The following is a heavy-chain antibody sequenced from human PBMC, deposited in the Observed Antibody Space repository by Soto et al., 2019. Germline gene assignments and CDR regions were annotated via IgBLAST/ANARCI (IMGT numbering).Heavy chain of an antibody. D-gene: IGHD4-17*01. V-gene: IGHV3-7*01. CDR2: VKHDGGEK. CDR3: VREAYGDYFFDY. J-gene: IGHJ4*02. CDR1: GFTLSSYW. Sequence: EVQLVESGGGLVQPGGSLRLSCAASGFTLSSYWMSWVRQAPGKGLEWVAHVKHDGGEKYYVGSVRGRFTISRDNAKNSLSLQMSSLRAEDTAVYFCVREAYGDYFFDYWGQGTLVTVSS.